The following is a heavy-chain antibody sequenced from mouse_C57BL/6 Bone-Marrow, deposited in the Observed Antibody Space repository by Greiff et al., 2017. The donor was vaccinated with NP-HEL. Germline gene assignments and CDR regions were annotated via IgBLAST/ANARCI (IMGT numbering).Heavy chain of an antibody. CDR3: AKNYDYGSGYFDY. D-gene: IGHD1-1*01. CDR2: IWRGGST. Sequence: QVQLKESGPGLVQPSQSLSITCTVSGFSLTSYGVHWVRQSPGKGLEWLGVIWRGGSTDYNAAFMSRLSITKDNSKSQVFFKMNSLQADDTAIYYCAKNYDYGSGYFDYWGQGTTLTVSS. CDR1: GFSLTSYG. J-gene: IGHJ2*01. V-gene: IGHV2-5*01.